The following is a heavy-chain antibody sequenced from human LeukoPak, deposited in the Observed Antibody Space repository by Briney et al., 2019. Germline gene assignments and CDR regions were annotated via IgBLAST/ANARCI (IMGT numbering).Heavy chain of an antibody. Sequence: PGGSLRLSCVASGLTFDDSAMHSVRQAPGKGLEWVSLISADGGSTFSADSVKGRFSISRDNSKNSLYLQMNSLRSEDTAMYYCAKESGKFDYWGQGTLVAVSS. CDR2: ISADGGST. CDR1: GLTFDDSA. V-gene: IGHV3-43*02. J-gene: IGHJ4*02. CDR3: AKESGKFDY.